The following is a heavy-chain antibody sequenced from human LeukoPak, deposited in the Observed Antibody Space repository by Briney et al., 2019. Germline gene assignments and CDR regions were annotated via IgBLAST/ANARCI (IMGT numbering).Heavy chain of an antibody. Sequence: ASVKVSCKASGYTFPSYYMHWVRQAPGQGLEWMGVINPSGGNTNSAQKFQGRVTMTRDTSTRTVYMELSSLRSEDTAVYYCTRERAYGAHGFDYWGQGTLITVSS. CDR2: INPSGGNT. J-gene: IGHJ4*02. CDR1: GYTFPSYY. CDR3: TRERAYGAHGFDY. V-gene: IGHV1-46*01. D-gene: IGHD4-17*01.